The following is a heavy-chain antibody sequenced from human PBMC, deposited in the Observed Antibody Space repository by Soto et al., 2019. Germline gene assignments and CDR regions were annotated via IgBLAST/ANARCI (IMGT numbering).Heavy chain of an antibody. CDR3: ARGTDKGCTSCYYWFDP. J-gene: IGHJ5*02. Sequence: SETLSLTCTVSGGSISSYYWSWIRQPPGKGLEWIGYIYYSGSTNYNPSLKSRVTISVGTSKNQFSLKLSSVTAADTAVYYCARGTDKGCTSCYYWFDPWGQGTLVTVSS. D-gene: IGHD2-2*01. CDR2: IYYSGST. V-gene: IGHV4-59*01. CDR1: GGSISSYY.